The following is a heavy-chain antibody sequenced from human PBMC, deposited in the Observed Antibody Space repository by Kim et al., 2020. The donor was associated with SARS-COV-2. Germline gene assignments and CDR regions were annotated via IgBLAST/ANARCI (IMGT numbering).Heavy chain of an antibody. D-gene: IGHD3-22*01. CDR2: IIPIFGTA. CDR1: GGTFSSYA. V-gene: IGHV1-69*13. J-gene: IGHJ4*02. Sequence: SVKVSCKASGGTFSSYAISWVRQAPGQGLEWMGGIIPIFGTANYAQKFQGRVTITADESTSTAYMELSSLRSEDTAVYYCVRYYYDSSGWYYFDYWGQGTLVTVSS. CDR3: VRYYYDSSGWYYFDY.